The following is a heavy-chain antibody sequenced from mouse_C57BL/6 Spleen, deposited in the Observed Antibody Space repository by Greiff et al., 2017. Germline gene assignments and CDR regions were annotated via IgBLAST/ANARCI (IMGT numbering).Heavy chain of an antibody. V-gene: IGHV1-61*01. CDR2: IYPSDSET. Sequence: QVQLQQPGAELVRPGSSVKLSCKASGYTFTSYWMDWVKQRPGQGLEWIGNIYPSDSETHYNQKFKDKATLTVDKSSSTAYMQLSSLTSEDSAVYYCARVRDYSNSYYFDYWGQGTTLTVSS. D-gene: IGHD2-5*01. CDR3: ARVRDYSNSYYFDY. CDR1: GYTFTSYW. J-gene: IGHJ2*01.